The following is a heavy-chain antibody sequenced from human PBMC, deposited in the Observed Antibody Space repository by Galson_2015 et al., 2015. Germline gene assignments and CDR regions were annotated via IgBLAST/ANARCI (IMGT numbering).Heavy chain of an antibody. V-gene: IGHV5-51*03. Sequence: QSGAEVKKPGESLKISCKGSGYTFSSYWIVWVRQMPGKGLDYMGAVYPGDSDTRYSPSFQGQVTISADKSISTAYLQWSSLKASDTAMYCCARPYCSGGTCYYYIDSWGQGTLVTVSS. CDR2: VYPGDSDT. CDR1: GYTFSSYW. D-gene: IGHD2-15*01. J-gene: IGHJ4*02. CDR3: ARPYCSGGTCYYYIDS.